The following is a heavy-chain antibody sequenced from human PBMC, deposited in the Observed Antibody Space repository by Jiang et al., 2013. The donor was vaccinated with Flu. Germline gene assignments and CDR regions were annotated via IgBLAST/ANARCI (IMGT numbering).Heavy chain of an antibody. CDR3: ARVGCSSTSCYYGMDV. CDR2: IYTSGST. Sequence: GLVKPSETLSLTCTVSGGSISSYYWSWIRQPAGKGLEWIGRIYTSGSTNYNPSLKSRVTMSVDTSKNQFSLKLSSVTAADTAVYYCARVGCSSTSCYYGMDVWGQGTTVTVSS. J-gene: IGHJ6*02. V-gene: IGHV4-4*07. D-gene: IGHD2-2*01. CDR1: GGSISSYY.